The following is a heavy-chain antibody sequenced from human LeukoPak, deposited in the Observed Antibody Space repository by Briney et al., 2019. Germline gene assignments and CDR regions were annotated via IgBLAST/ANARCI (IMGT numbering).Heavy chain of an antibody. V-gene: IGHV3-30-3*01. Sequence: SGGSLRLSCAASGFTFSSYAMHWVRQAPGKGLEWVAVISYDGSNKYYADSVKGRFTISRDNSKSTLYLQMNSLRAEDTAVYYCGSGSYYTPSYYYYGMDVWGQGTTVTVSS. CDR2: ISYDGSNK. CDR3: GSGSYYTPSYYYYGMDV. D-gene: IGHD3-10*01. CDR1: GFTFSSYA. J-gene: IGHJ6*02.